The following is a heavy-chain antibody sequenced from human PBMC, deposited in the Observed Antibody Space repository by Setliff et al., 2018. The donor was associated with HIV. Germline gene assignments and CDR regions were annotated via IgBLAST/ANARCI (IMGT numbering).Heavy chain of an antibody. D-gene: IGHD3-16*01. CDR1: GVTFSNYW. CDR3: ARDGGEY. J-gene: IGHJ4*02. Sequence: PGGSLRLSCAVSGVTFSNYWMSWVRQAPGKGLEWVANIKVDGSEKYYADSVKGRFTVSRDNAKNSLYLQMTGLRADDTAVYYCARDGGEYWGQGTLVTVSS. CDR2: IKVDGSEK. V-gene: IGHV3-7*03.